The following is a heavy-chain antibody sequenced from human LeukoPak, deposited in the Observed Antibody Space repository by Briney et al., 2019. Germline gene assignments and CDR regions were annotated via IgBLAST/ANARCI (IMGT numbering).Heavy chain of an antibody. CDR3: ARDFSDYVPFDN. J-gene: IGHJ4*02. CDR1: GFTFSSYV. CDR2: ISSDGRYK. D-gene: IGHD4-17*01. Sequence: GRSLRLSCAASGFTFSSYVMHWVRQAPGKGLQWVAVISSDGRYKYFADSVKGRFTISRDNSKDTLFLQMNSLRVEDTALYFCARDFSDYVPFDNWGQGTLVSVSS. V-gene: IGHV3-30*04.